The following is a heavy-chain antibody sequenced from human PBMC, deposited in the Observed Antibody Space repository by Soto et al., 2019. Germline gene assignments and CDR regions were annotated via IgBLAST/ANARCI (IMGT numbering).Heavy chain of an antibody. D-gene: IGHD4-4*01. V-gene: IGHV3-23*01. J-gene: IGHJ6*03. CDR1: GFTFSSYA. CDR3: AKDPKVSYSTPMGYYYYMDV. CDR2: ISGSGGST. Sequence: GESLKISCAASGFTFSSYAMSWVRQAPGKGLEWVSAISGSGGSTYYADSVKGRFTISRDNSKNTLYLQMNSLRAEDTAVYYCAKDPKVSYSTPMGYYYYMDVWGKGTTVTVSS.